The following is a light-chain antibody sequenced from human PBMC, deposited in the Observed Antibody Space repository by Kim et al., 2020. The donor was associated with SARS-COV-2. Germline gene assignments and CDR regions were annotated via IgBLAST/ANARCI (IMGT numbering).Light chain of an antibody. J-gene: IGLJ1*01. V-gene: IGLV1-51*01. CDR2: DNF. Sequence: QSVLTQPPSVSAAAGQKVTISCSGSSSNIGNNYVSWYQQVPGTPPKLLIYDNFKRPSDIPDRVSGSRSGTTATLGITGLQTADEADYYCGIWDSSLNAYVFGTGTKVTVL. CDR1: SSNIGNNY. CDR3: GIWDSSLNAYV.